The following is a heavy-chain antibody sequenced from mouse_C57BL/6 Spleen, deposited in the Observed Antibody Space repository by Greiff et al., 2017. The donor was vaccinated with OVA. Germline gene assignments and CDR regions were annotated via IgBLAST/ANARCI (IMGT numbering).Heavy chain of an antibody. Sequence: QVQLQQPGAELVMPGASVKLSCKASGYTFTSYWMHWVKQRPGQGLEWIGEIDPPDSYTNYNQKFKGKSTLTVDKSSSTAYMQLSSLTSEDTAVYYCAISELGRGYVDVWGTGTTVTVSS. J-gene: IGHJ1*03. CDR3: AISELGRGYVDV. D-gene: IGHD4-1*01. CDR2: IDPPDSYT. CDR1: GYTFTSYW. V-gene: IGHV1-69*01.